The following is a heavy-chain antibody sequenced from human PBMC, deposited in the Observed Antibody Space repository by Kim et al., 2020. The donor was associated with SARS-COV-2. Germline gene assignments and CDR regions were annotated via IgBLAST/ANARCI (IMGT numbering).Heavy chain of an antibody. CDR2: IYFTGAT. D-gene: IGHD2-21*02. Sequence: SETLSLTCAVSGGSISNTNDYWGWVRQPPGKALEWIGSIYFTGATFYNPSLKNRVTVSLDKSLNHFSLKLAALTDADTAVYFCVRAPSMSAISFDNWGQGSLVTVSA. V-gene: IGHV4-39*02. CDR1: GGSISNTNDY. J-gene: IGHJ4*02. CDR3: VRAPSMSAISFDN.